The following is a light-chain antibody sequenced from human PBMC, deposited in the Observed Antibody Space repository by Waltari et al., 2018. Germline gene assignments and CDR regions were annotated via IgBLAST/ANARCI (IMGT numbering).Light chain of an antibody. CDR3: QQYDALPYT. Sequence: DIQMTQSPSSLSSSVGDRVTITCQASQDNSNYLNWYQQRPGKAPKLLIYGVSNLEPGVPSRFSGSDSGTHFTFTISRLQPEDVATYYCQQYDALPYTFGQGTKLEIK. CDR1: QDNSNY. J-gene: IGKJ2*01. V-gene: IGKV1-33*01. CDR2: GVS.